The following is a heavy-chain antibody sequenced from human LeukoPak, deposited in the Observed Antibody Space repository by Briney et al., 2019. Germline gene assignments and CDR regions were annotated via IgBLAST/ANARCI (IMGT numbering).Heavy chain of an antibody. CDR1: GGSFRGYY. Sequence: SETLSLTCAVYGGSFRGYYWSWIRQPPGKGLEWIGEINHSGSTNDNPSLKSRVTISVDTSKNQFSLKLSSVTAADTAVYYCARATYDYVWGSYRYYFDYWGQGTLVTVSS. J-gene: IGHJ4*02. CDR3: ARATYDYVWGSYRYYFDY. D-gene: IGHD3-16*02. CDR2: INHSGST. V-gene: IGHV4-34*01.